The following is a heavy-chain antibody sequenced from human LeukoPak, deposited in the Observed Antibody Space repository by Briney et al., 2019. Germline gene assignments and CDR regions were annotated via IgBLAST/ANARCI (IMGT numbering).Heavy chain of an antibody. V-gene: IGHV1-18*01. CDR2: ISAYNGNT. J-gene: IGHJ6*04. D-gene: IGHD2-2*01. Sequence: GASVKVSCKASGYTFTSYGISWVRQAPGQGLEWMGWISAYNGNTNYAQKLQGRVTMTRDTSTSTVYMELTSLRSEDTAVYYCARVSPCSSTSCLRQALGFWGKGTTVTVSS. CDR1: GYTFTSYG. CDR3: ARVSPCSSTSCLRQALGF.